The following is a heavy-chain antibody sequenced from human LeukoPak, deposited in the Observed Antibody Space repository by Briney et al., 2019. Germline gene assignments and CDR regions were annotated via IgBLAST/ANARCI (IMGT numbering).Heavy chain of an antibody. CDR1: GGSFSGYY. CDR3: ARGPFDIVVVPAGFDP. Sequence: SETLSLTCAVYGGSFSGYYWSWIRQPPGKGLEWIGEINHSGSTNYNPSLKSRVTISVDTSKDQFSLKLSSVTAADTAVYYCARGPFDIVVVPAGFDPWGQGTLVTVSS. D-gene: IGHD2-2*01. V-gene: IGHV4-34*01. J-gene: IGHJ5*02. CDR2: INHSGST.